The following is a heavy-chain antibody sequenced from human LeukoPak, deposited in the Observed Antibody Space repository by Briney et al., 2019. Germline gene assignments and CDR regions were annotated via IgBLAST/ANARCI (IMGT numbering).Heavy chain of an antibody. J-gene: IGHJ4*02. V-gene: IGHV3-66*01. D-gene: IGHD7-27*01. CDR1: GFTVTSNY. CDR3: ARDLTGDAYFDY. CDR2: IYSGGGA. Sequence: GGSLRLSCAASGFTVTSNYMSWVRQAPGKGLEWVSIIYSGGGAYYADSVKGRFTISRDNSKNTLYLQMNSLRAEDTAVYYCARDLTGDAYFDYWGQGTLVTVSS.